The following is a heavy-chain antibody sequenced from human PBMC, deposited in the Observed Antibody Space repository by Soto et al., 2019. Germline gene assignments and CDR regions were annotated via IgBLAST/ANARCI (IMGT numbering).Heavy chain of an antibody. V-gene: IGHV4-31*03. Sequence: PSETLSLTCTVSGGSISSGCYYWSWVRQNPRKGLEWIGNIYYSGNTYYNPSLKSRLTISVDTSKNQFSLNLSSVTAADTAVYYCARDRLMATAGTARHYFGLDVWGQGTTVTVSS. D-gene: IGHD5-18*01. CDR1: GGSISSGCYY. J-gene: IGHJ6*02. CDR2: IYYSGNT. CDR3: ARDRLMATAGTARHYFGLDV.